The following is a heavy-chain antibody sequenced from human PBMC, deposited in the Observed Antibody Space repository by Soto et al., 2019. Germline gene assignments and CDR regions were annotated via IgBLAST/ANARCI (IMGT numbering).Heavy chain of an antibody. Sequence: GGSLRLSCAASGFTFSSYSMNWVRQAPGKGLEWVSSISSSSSYIYYADSVKGRFTISRDNAKNSQYLQMNSLRAEDTAVYYCARGYCSSTSCSDDAFDIWGQGTRVTVSS. V-gene: IGHV3-21*01. J-gene: IGHJ3*02. CDR3: ARGYCSSTSCSDDAFDI. D-gene: IGHD2-2*01. CDR1: GFTFSSYS. CDR2: ISSSSSYI.